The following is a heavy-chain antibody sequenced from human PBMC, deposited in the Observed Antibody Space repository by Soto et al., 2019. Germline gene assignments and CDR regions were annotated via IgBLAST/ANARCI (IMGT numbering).Heavy chain of an antibody. D-gene: IGHD5-18*01. CDR2: ISAYNGNT. CDR3: AREVPYSYGPANAGFDP. J-gene: IGHJ5*02. V-gene: IGHV1-18*01. CDR1: GGTFSSYA. Sequence: ASVKVSCKASGGTFSSYAISWVRQAPGQGLEWMGWISAYNGNTNYAQKLQGRVTMTTDTSTSTAYMELRSLRSDDTAVYYCAREVPYSYGPANAGFDPWGQGTLVTVSS.